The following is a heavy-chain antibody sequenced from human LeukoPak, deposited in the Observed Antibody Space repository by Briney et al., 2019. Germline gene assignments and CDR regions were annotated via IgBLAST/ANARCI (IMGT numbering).Heavy chain of an antibody. CDR2: IKPSGGST. V-gene: IGHV1-46*01. J-gene: IGHJ4*02. CDR3: AREVPENFNFDY. Sequence: ASVKVSRKASGYTFTSYYTHWVRQAPGQGLEWMGIIKPSGGSTLYAQKFQGRVTVTSDMSTSTVYVELSSLRSEDTAVYYCAREVPENFNFDYWGQGTLVTVSS. CDR1: GYTFTSYY. D-gene: IGHD2/OR15-2a*01.